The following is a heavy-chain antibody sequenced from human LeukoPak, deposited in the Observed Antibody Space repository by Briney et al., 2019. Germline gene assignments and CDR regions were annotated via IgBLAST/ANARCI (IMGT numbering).Heavy chain of an antibody. Sequence: PSESLSLTCTVSGGSINNDNYYWGWIRQSPGKGLEWIGNIYYSGNSGNTYYNPSLKSRVTISVDTAMNQFSLNLSSVTAADTALYYCARLRDTGGYYFYYYFDSWGLGTLVSVSS. D-gene: IGHD3-22*01. CDR2: IYYSGNSGNT. V-gene: IGHV4-39*01. CDR3: ARLRDTGGYYFYYYFDS. J-gene: IGHJ4*02. CDR1: GGSINNDNYY.